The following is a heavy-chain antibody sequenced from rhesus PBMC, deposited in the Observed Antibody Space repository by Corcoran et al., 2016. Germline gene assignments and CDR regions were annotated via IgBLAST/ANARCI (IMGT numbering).Heavy chain of an antibody. J-gene: IGHJ4*01. CDR1: GYSISSGYY. Sequence: QVQLQESGPGLVKPSETLSITCAVSGYSISSGYYWGWVRQPPGKGLEWIGHISGGGSYYLKPSLKSRVTISRDTSKNQFSLKLTSATAADTAGYYCARDDWGSFDYWGQGVLVTVSS. CDR2: ISGGGSY. V-gene: IGHV4-99*02. CDR3: ARDDWGSFDY. D-gene: IGHD7-45*01.